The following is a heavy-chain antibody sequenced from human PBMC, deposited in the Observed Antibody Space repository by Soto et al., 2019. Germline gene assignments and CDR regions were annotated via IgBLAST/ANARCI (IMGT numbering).Heavy chain of an antibody. D-gene: IGHD6-13*01. V-gene: IGHV3-11*03. CDR3: ATGQQVRMADI. CDR2: ISGNSKDI. J-gene: IGHJ3*02. Sequence: QLLESGGGLVEPGGSLRLSCAASGFTVSGYYMGWIRQPPGKGLEWISYISGNSKDINYHNSVKGRFTISRDNAKNSLYLQMNSLRAEDTAVYFCATGQQVRMADIWGQGTMVTVSS. CDR1: GFTVSGYY.